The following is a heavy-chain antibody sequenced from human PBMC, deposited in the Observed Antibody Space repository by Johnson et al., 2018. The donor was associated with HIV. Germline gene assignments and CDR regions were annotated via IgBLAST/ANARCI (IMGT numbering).Heavy chain of an antibody. J-gene: IGHJ3*02. D-gene: IGHD3-16*02. CDR2: LFSGDTT. V-gene: IGHV3-66*01. CDR1: GFAVSGYY. Sequence: VQLVESGGGLVRPGGSLRLSCVASGFAVSGYYMSWVRQAPGKGLEWVSVLFSGDTTYYADSVNGRFTISRDNSKNTLYLQMNSLRAEDTAIYYCAKEGYDYVWGSYRYTLGAFDIWGQGTMVTVSS. CDR3: AKEGYDYVWGSYRYTLGAFDI.